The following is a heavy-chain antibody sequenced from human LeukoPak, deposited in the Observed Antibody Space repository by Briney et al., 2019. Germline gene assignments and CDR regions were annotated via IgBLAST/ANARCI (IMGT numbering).Heavy chain of an antibody. Sequence: GGSLRLSCAASGFTFSSYNMNWVRQAPGKGLEWVAFIWYDGSNEYYADSVKGRFTIFRDNSKNTLYLQMNSLRGDDTAVYYCARDSPLTAGPFDPWGQGTLVTVSS. CDR1: GFTFSSYN. CDR3: ARDSPLTAGPFDP. D-gene: IGHD7-27*01. J-gene: IGHJ5*02. CDR2: IWYDGSNE. V-gene: IGHV3-33*08.